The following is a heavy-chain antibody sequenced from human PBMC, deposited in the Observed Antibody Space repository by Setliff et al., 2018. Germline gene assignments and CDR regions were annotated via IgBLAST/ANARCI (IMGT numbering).Heavy chain of an antibody. CDR3: ARHGDASFYYDILTGHSPPYYFDY. Sequence: ASVKVSCKASGYTFTSFGISWVRQAPGQGLEWMGWISVYNGYIVNAQNFQGRVSMTTHTSTSTAYMELRSLRSDDTAVYYCARHGDASFYYDILTGHSPPYYFDYWGQGTLVTVPQ. CDR1: GYTFTSFG. V-gene: IGHV1-18*01. J-gene: IGHJ4*02. CDR2: ISVYNGYI. D-gene: IGHD3-9*01.